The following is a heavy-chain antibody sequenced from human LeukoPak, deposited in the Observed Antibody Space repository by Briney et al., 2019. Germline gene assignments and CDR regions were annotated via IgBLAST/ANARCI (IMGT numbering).Heavy chain of an antibody. CDR1: GFTFSSYA. CDR2: INGSGGNT. J-gene: IGHJ2*01. V-gene: IGHV3-23*01. D-gene: IGHD6-19*01. Sequence: PGGSLRLSCAASGFTFSSYAMSWVRQAPGKGLEWVSDINGSGGNTYYADSVKGRFTISRDNSKNTLYLQMNTLSPEDTAVYYCARDGHVYSSGCHDLWGRGTLVTVSS. CDR3: ARDGHVYSSGCHDL.